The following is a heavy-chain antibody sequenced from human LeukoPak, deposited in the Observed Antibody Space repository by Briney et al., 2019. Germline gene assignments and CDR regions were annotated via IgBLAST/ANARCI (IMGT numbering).Heavy chain of an antibody. D-gene: IGHD4/OR15-4a*01. Sequence: PSETLSLTCTVSGYSISSGYYWGWIRQPPGKGLEWIGSIYHSGSTYYNPSLKSRVTISLDTSKNPFSLKLSSVTAADTAMYYCARDLSRDGCNRWGQGTLVTVSS. CDR2: IYHSGST. CDR1: GYSISSGYY. CDR3: ARDLSRDGCNR. V-gene: IGHV4-38-2*02. J-gene: IGHJ5*02.